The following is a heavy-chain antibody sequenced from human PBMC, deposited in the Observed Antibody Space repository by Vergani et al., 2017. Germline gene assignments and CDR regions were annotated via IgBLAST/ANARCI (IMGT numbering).Heavy chain of an antibody. CDR2: ISGSGGST. J-gene: IGHJ6*02. V-gene: IGHV3-23*01. CDR1: GFTFSSYA. D-gene: IGHD3-3*01. CDR3: AKGGRRDFWSGYYYYYYGMDV. Sequence: EVQLLESGGGLVQPGGSLRLSCAASGFTFSSYAMSWVRQAPGKGLEWVSAISGSGGSTYYADSVKGRFTISRDNSKNTLYLQMNSLRAEDTAVYYCAKGGRRDFWSGYYYYYYGMDVWGQGTTVTVSS.